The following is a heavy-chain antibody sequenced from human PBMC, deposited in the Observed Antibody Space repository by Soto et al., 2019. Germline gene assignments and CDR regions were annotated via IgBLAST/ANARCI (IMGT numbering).Heavy chain of an antibody. CDR3: ARVIPRYYDSSGYFGPYDAFDI. CDR2: INPSGGST. Sequence: ASVKVSCKASGYTFTSYYMHWVRQAPGQGLEWMGIINPSGGSTSYAQKFQGRVTMTRDTSTSTVYMELSSLRSEDTAVYYCARVIPRYYDSSGYFGPYDAFDIWGQGTMVTVSS. J-gene: IGHJ3*02. V-gene: IGHV1-46*01. D-gene: IGHD3-22*01. CDR1: GYTFTSYY.